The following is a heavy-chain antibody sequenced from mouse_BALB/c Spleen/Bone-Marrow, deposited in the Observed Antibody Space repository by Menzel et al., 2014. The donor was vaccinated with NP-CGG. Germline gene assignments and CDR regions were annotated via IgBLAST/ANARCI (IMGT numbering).Heavy chain of an antibody. D-gene: IGHD1-1*01. CDR2: ISFDGSN. Sequence: ESGPGLVKPSQSLSLTCSVTGYSITSAYYWNWIRQFPGNKLEWMGYISFDGSNYYNPSLKNRISITRDTSKSQFFLRLNSVTTEDTATYYCARGGYGSGYDAMDYWGQGTSVTVSS. V-gene: IGHV3-6*02. J-gene: IGHJ4*01. CDR1: GYSITSAYY. CDR3: ARGGYGSGYDAMDY.